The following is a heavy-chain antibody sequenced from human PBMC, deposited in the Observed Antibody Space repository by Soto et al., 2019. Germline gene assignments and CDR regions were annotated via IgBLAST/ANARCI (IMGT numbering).Heavy chain of an antibody. V-gene: IGHV4-59*01. J-gene: IGHJ4*02. Sequence: SETLSLTCTVSGASISGNYWSWIRQPPGKGLGWIGYIYDSGSTNYSPSLQSRVTMSVDRSKNQFSLALTSVTAADTALHFCARYRRGTGWYYLDYWGQGILVTVSS. CDR2: IYDSGST. CDR1: GASISGNY. D-gene: IGHD6-19*01. CDR3: ARYRRGTGWYYLDY.